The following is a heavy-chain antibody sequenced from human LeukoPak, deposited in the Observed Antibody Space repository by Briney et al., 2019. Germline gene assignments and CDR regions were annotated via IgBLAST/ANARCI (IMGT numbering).Heavy chain of an antibody. Sequence: GSSVKVSCKASAGTFTSYNISWVRQAPGQGLEWMGKILPIFHTANYAQTFKGRVTITADESTRTAFMELSSLTSGDTAVYFCAAVPTIARSAAVIYWGQGTLVTVSS. CDR2: ILPIFHTA. J-gene: IGHJ4*02. CDR1: AGTFTSYN. V-gene: IGHV1-69*15. D-gene: IGHD3-10*01. CDR3: AAVPTIARSAAVIY.